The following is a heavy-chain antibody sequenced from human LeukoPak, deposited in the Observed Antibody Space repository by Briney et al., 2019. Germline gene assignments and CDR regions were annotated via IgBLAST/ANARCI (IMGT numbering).Heavy chain of an antibody. CDR2: ISWNSGSI. Sequence: QSGGSLRLSCAASGFTFDDYAMHWVRQAPGKGLEWVSGISWNSGSIGYADSVKGRFTISRDNAKNSLYLQMNSLRAEDTALYYCAKDIGDGYNKYYFDYWGQGTLVTVSS. CDR3: AKDIGDGYNKYYFDY. CDR1: GFTFDDYA. J-gene: IGHJ4*02. V-gene: IGHV3-9*01. D-gene: IGHD5-24*01.